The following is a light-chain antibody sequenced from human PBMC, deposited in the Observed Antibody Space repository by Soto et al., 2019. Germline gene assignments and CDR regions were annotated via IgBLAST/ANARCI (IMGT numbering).Light chain of an antibody. Sequence: EIVLAQSLGTLSLSPGARATVSCRASQSLNRDLAWYQQKPGQSLRLVIFDASIRATGFPPGCSGSVSETEITLTIISLEPEDSAVYDSHQRSSWPLTFGGGPKVDIK. CDR1: QSLNRD. CDR2: DAS. CDR3: HQRSSWPLT. J-gene: IGKJ4*01. V-gene: IGKV3-11*01.